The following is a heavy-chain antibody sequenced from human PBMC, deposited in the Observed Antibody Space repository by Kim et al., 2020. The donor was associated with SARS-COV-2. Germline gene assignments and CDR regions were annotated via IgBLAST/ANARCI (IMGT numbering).Heavy chain of an antibody. J-gene: IGHJ6*02. CDR2: ISSSSSYI. CDR3: ATSVVPAATIYYYYGMDV. Sequence: GGSLRLSCAASGFTLSSYSMNWVRQAPGKGLEWVSSISSSSSYIYYADSVKGRFTISRDNAKNSLYLQMNSLRAEDTAVYYCATSVVPAATIYYYYGMDVWGQGTTVTVSS. V-gene: IGHV3-21*04. CDR1: GFTLSSYS. D-gene: IGHD2-2*01.